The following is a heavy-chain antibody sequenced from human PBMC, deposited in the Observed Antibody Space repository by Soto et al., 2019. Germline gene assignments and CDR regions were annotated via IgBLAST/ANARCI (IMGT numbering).Heavy chain of an antibody. D-gene: IGHD3-3*01. CDR3: ARVTDDRITIFGVVIIAYYFDY. Sequence: GGSLRLSCAASGFTFSSYSMNWVRQAPGKGLEWVSSISSSSSYIYYADSVKGRFTISRDNAKNSLYLQMNSLRAEDTAVYYCARVTDDRITIFGVVIIAYYFDYWGQGTLVTVSS. V-gene: IGHV3-21*01. J-gene: IGHJ4*02. CDR1: GFTFSSYS. CDR2: ISSSSSYI.